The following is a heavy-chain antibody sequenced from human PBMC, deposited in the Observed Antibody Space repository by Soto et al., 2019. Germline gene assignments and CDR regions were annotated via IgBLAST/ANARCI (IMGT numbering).Heavy chain of an antibody. V-gene: IGHV3-23*01. J-gene: IGHJ4*02. CDR3: AKRELVDN. CDR2: ISDSGGRT. CDR1: GFTFRSYH. Sequence: VHLLESGGGLVQPGGSLRLSCVASGFTFRSYHMSWVRQAPGKGLEWLSRISDSGGRTDYADSVKGRFTVSRDNSKNTLYLQMNALRAEDTAVYFCAKRELVDNWGQGTLVTVSS. D-gene: IGHD1-7*01.